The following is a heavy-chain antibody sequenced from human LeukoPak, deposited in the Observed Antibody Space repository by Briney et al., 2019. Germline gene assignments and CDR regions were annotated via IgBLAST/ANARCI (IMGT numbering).Heavy chain of an antibody. D-gene: IGHD3-22*01. CDR1: GFTFSDYS. CDR3: TTGTMIVVIH. Sequence: GGSLRLSCAASGFTFSDYSMNWVRQAPGKGLEWVSSITSSGSYIYYADSLKGRFSISRDGAKNSLYLQMNSLRAEDTAVYYCTTGTMIVVIHWGQGTLVTVSS. CDR2: ITSSGSYI. J-gene: IGHJ4*02. V-gene: IGHV3-21*01.